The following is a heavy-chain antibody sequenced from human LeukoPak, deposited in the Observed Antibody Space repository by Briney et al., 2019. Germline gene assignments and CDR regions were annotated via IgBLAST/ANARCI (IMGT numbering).Heavy chain of an antibody. V-gene: IGHV3-30*04. J-gene: IGHJ6*03. D-gene: IGHD6-6*01. CDR2: ISYDGSNK. CDR3: ARVRSSSSGGYYYMDV. CDR1: GFTFSSYA. Sequence: GGSLRLSCAASGFTFSSYAMHWVRQAPGKGLEWVAVISYDGSNKYYADSVKGRFTISRDNSKNTLYLQMNSLRAEDTAVYYCARVRSSSSGGYYYMDVWGKGTTVTVSS.